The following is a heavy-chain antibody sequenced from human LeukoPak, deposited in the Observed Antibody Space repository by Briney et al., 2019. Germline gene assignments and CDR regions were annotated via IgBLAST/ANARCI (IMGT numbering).Heavy chain of an antibody. D-gene: IGHD6-19*01. CDR1: GGSFSGYY. CDR2: INHSGST. CDR3: ARGWLVPYYFDY. Sequence: SETLSLTCAVYGGSFSGYYWSWIRQPPGKGLEWIGEINHSGSTNYNPSLKSRVTISVDTSKNQFSLKLSSVTAADTAVYYCARGWLVPYYFDYWGQGTLVTVSS. J-gene: IGHJ4*02. V-gene: IGHV4-34*01.